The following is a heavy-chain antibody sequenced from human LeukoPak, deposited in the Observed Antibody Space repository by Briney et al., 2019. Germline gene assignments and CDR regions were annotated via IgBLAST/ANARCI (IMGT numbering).Heavy chain of an antibody. CDR3: ARVGNYSNYGDY. D-gene: IGHD4-4*01. V-gene: IGHV1-69*04. J-gene: IGHJ4*02. CDR1: GGTFSSYA. CDR2: IIPILGIA. Sequence: GASVKFSCKASGGTFSSYAIGWVRQAPGQGLEWMGRIIPILGIANYAQKFQGRVTITADKSTSTAYMELSSLRSEDTAVYYCARVGNYSNYGDYWGQGTLVTVSS.